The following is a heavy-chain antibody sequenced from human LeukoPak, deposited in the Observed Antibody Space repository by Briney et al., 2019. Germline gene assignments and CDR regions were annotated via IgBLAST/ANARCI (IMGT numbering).Heavy chain of an antibody. CDR2: ISSNGGST. Sequence: HPGGSLRLSCAASGFTFSSYAMDWVRQAPGKRLEYVSAISSNGGSTYYANSVKGRFTISRDNSKNTLYLQMGSLRAEDMAVYYCARAGFCSGGSCYNLYGMDVWGQGTTVTVSS. CDR3: ARAGFCSGGSCYNLYGMDV. D-gene: IGHD2-15*01. V-gene: IGHV3-64*01. CDR1: GFTFSSYA. J-gene: IGHJ6*02.